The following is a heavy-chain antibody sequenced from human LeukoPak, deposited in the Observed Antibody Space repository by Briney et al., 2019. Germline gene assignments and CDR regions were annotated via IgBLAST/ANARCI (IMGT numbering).Heavy chain of an antibody. D-gene: IGHD3-10*01. CDR1: GGTFSSYA. J-gene: IGHJ5*02. Sequence: SVKVSCKASGGTFSSYAISWVRQAPGQGLEWMGRIIPILGIANYAQKFQGRVTITADKSTSTAYMELSSLRSEDTAVYYCARDRVTMVRGVNPHNWFDPWGQGTRVTVST. V-gene: IGHV1-69*04. CDR2: IIPILGIA. CDR3: ARDRVTMVRGVNPHNWFDP.